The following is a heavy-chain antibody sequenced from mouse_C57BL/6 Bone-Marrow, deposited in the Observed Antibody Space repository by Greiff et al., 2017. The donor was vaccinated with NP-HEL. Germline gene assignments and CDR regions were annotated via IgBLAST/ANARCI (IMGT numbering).Heavy chain of an antibody. CDR3: VRGYGSSLDWYFDV. V-gene: IGHV10-1*01. Sequence: EVQLVESGGGLVQPKGSLKLSCAASGFSFNTYAMNWVRQAPGKGLEWVARIRSKSNNYATYYADSVKDRFTISRDDSESMLYLQMNNLKTEDTAMYYCVRGYGSSLDWYFDVWGTGTTVTVSS. CDR2: IRSKSNNYAT. J-gene: IGHJ1*03. CDR1: GFSFNTYA. D-gene: IGHD1-1*01.